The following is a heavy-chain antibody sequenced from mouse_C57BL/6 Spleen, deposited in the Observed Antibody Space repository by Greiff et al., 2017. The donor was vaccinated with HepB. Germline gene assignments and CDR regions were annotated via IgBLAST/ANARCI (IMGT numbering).Heavy chain of an antibody. CDR2: ISDGGSYT. Sequence: EVHLVESGGGLVKPGGSLKLSCAASGFTFSSYAMSWVRQTPEKRLEWVATISDGGSYTYYPDNVKGRFTISRDNAKNNLYLQMRHLKSEDTAMYYCARDLMITAMDYWGQGTSVAVSS. CDR1: GFTFSSYA. CDR3: ARDLMITAMDY. V-gene: IGHV5-4*01. J-gene: IGHJ4*01. D-gene: IGHD2-4*01.